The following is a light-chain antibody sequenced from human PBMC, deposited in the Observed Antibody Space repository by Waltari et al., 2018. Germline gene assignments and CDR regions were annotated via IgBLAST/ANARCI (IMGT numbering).Light chain of an antibody. CDR1: SSNIGKNY. CDR3: GTWDSSLSGAV. Sequence: QSVLTQPPSVSAAPGQRVTIHCSGGSSNIGKNYVSWYRQFPGSAPKLLIYEDTERPAGVPGRFSGSKSGTSATLDITGLQPGDEAEYYCGTWDSSLSGAVFGGGTLLTVL. J-gene: IGLJ7*01. CDR2: EDT. V-gene: IGLV1-51*02.